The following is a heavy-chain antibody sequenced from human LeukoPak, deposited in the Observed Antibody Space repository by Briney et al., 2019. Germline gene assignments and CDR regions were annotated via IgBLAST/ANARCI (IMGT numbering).Heavy chain of an antibody. D-gene: IGHD3-10*01. CDR1: GGSISSSDYY. CDR2: INYSGST. Sequence: SETLSLTCTVSGGSISSSDYYWAWIRQPPGKGLEWIGSINYSGSTYYNPSLKSRVTISVDTSRNQFSLKLSSVTAADTAVYYCARLTTNPYYYGSGKLNAFDIWGQRTMVTVSS. V-gene: IGHV4-39*01. J-gene: IGHJ3*02. CDR3: ARLTTNPYYYGSGKLNAFDI.